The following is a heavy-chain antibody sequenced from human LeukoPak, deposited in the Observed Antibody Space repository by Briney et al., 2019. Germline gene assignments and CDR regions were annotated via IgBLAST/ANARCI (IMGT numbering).Heavy chain of an antibody. V-gene: IGHV4-4*07. CDR3: ASGSDTWGTQPKYYFDY. J-gene: IGHJ4*02. D-gene: IGHD2-15*01. CDR2: VYLSGST. CDR1: GGSIRNYY. Sequence: PSETLSLTCTVSGGSIRNYYWSWIRQPAGKGLEWFGRVYLSGSTNYNPSLKSRVTMSIDTSKKQFSLMLSSVTAADTAVYYCASGSDTWGTQPKYYFDYWGQGSLVTVSS.